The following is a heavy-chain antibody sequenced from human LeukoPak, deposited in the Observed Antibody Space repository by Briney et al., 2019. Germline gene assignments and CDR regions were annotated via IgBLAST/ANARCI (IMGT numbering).Heavy chain of an antibody. CDR3: ARANYYDNSGYLKYAFDI. V-gene: IGHV4-30-4*01. J-gene: IGHJ3*02. Sequence: SSETLSLTCTVSGGSISSGDYYWSWIRQPPGKGLEWIGYIYYSGSTYYNPSLKSRVTISMDTSKNQFSLKLSSVTAADTAVYYCARANYYDNSGYLKYAFDIWGQGTMVTVSS. CDR2: IYYSGST. CDR1: GGSISSGDYY. D-gene: IGHD3-22*01.